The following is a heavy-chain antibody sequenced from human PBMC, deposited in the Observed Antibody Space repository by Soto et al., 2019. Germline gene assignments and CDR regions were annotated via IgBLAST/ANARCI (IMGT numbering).Heavy chain of an antibody. J-gene: IGHJ4*02. V-gene: IGHV4-59*08. D-gene: IGHD3-10*01. CDR1: GGSIIDYY. Sequence: SETLSLTCSVSGGSIIDYYWLWIRQPPGKGLEWIGYIYYSGSTNYNPSLKSRVTISVDTSKNQFSLKLNSMTAADTAVYYCARHNYGSGSTYFDYWGQGTLVTVSS. CDR2: IYYSGST. CDR3: ARHNYGSGSTYFDY.